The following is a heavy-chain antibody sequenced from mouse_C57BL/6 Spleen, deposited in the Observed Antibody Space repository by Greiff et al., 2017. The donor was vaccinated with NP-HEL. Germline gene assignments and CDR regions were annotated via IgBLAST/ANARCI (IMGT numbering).Heavy chain of an antibody. V-gene: IGHV1-66*01. CDR2: IYPGSGNT. CDR1: GYSFTSYY. CDR3: ARHGLLRGDY. D-gene: IGHD1-1*01. Sequence: VQLQQSGPELVKPGASVKISCKASGYSFTSYYIHWVKQRPGQGLEWIGWIYPGSGNTKYNEKFKGKATLTADTSSSTAYMQLSSLTSEDSAVYYCARHGLLRGDYWGQGTTLTVSS. J-gene: IGHJ2*01.